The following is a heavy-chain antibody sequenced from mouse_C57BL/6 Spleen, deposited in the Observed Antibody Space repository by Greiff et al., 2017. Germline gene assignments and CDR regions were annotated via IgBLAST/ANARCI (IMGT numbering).Heavy chain of an antibody. V-gene: IGHV1-69*01. CDR3: ARRDCGSTLFDD. CDR1: GYTFTSYW. D-gene: IGHD1-1*01. CDR2: IDPSDSYT. Sequence: QVQLQQPGAELVMPGASVQLSCKASGYTFTSYWMPWVKQRPGQGLEWIGEIDPSDSYTNYNQKFKGKSTLTVDKSSCTAYMQLSSLTSEDSAVYYCARRDCGSTLFDDWGQGTTLTVSS. J-gene: IGHJ2*01.